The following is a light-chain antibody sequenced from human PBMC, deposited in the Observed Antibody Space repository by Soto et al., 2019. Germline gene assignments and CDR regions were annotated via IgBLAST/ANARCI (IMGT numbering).Light chain of an antibody. CDR2: DAS. J-gene: IGKJ5*01. CDR3: QQYENLPP. CDR1: QSISSY. Sequence: DIKLTLTASSLSASVGDRVTITCRASQSISSYLNWYQQKPGRAPKLLIYDASNLEAGVPSRFRGSGSGTDFTFTISRLQPEDIATYYCQQYENLPPFGQGTRLENK. V-gene: IGKV1-33*01.